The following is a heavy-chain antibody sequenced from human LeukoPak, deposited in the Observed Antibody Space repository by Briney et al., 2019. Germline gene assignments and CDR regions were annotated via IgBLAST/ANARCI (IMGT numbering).Heavy chain of an antibody. D-gene: IGHD5-18*01. CDR2: ISGSGDDA. CDR1: GLTFSNYA. V-gene: IGHV3-23*01. CDR3: AKDRWGTAMVAAFDI. Sequence: PGGSLRLSCAASGLTFSNYAMSWVRQAPGKGLEGVSAISGSGDDAYYADSMKGRFTISRDNSKNTLYLQMNSLRAEDTALYYCAKDRWGTAMVAAFDIWGQGTTVTVSS. J-gene: IGHJ3*02.